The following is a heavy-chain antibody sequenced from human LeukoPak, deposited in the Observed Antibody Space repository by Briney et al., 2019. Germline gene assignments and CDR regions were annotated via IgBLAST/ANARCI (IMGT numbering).Heavy chain of an antibody. CDR1: GYTFTSYD. CDR3: ARGFYFDWLHIPYNWFDP. D-gene: IGHD3-9*01. V-gene: IGHV1-8*01. J-gene: IGHJ5*02. CDR2: MNPNSGNT. Sequence: ASVKVSCKASGYTFTSYDINWVRQATGQGLEWMGWMNPNSGNTGYAQKFQGRVTMTRNTSISTAYMELSSLRSEDTAVYYCARGFYFDWLHIPYNWFDPWGQGTLVTVSS.